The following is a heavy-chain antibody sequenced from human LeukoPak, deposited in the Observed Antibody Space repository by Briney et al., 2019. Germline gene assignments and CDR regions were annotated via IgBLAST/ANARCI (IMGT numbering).Heavy chain of an antibody. D-gene: IGHD6-13*01. CDR3: AASRVRFSIAAAGTEAY. CDR2: IYTSGST. J-gene: IGHJ4*02. V-gene: IGHV4-4*07. CDR1: GGSISSYY. Sequence: SETLSLTCTVSGGSISSYYWSWIRQPAGKGLEWIGRIYTSGSTNYNPSLKSRVTMSVDTSKNQFSLKPSSVTAADTAVYYCAASRVRFSIAAAGTEAYWGQGTLVTVX.